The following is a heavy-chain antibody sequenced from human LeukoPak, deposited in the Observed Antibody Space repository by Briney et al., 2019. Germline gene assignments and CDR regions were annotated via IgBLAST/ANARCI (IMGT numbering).Heavy chain of an antibody. J-gene: IGHJ4*02. CDR1: GFTFSTYD. CDR3: ARDLMTTVTTGSD. V-gene: IGHV3-33*05. Sequence: GKSLRLSCVASGFTFSTYDMHWVRQAPGKGLEWVVAISYDGGNKYYADSVKGRVTISRDNSKNTLYLQMNSLRAEDTAVYYCARDLMTTVTTGSDWGQGTLVTVSS. D-gene: IGHD4-17*01. CDR2: ISYDGGNK.